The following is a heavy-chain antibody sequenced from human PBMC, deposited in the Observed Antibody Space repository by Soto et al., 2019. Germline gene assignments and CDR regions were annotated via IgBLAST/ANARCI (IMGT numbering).Heavy chain of an antibody. CDR1: GFTFSDYD. V-gene: IGHV3-13*05. Sequence: EVKLEESGGGVAQPGGSLRLSCIVSGFTFSDYDMYWVRQVAGKGLEWVSGIGAAGDPYYAGSVKGRFTISRENAKNSLYLQMRSLTAEDTAVYFCARGNGDNCGPAMGDGFDIWGQGTMVTVS. D-gene: IGHD2-21*01. CDR2: IGAAGDP. J-gene: IGHJ3*02. CDR3: ARGNGDNCGPAMGDGFDI.